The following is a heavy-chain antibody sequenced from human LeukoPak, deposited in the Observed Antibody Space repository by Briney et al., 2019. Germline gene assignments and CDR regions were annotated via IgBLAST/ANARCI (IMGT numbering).Heavy chain of an antibody. CDR3: ARVHCSTSSCYSFDY. CDR2: LYTSGST. Sequence: PSEALSLTCSVSGGSISSHYWSWIRQPAGKGLEWIGRLYTSGSTNYNPSLKSRVTMSVDTSKNQFSLRLSSVTAADTAVYYCARVHCSTSSCYSFDYWGQGTLVSVSS. V-gene: IGHV4-4*07. D-gene: IGHD2-2*01. CDR1: GGSISSHY. J-gene: IGHJ4*02.